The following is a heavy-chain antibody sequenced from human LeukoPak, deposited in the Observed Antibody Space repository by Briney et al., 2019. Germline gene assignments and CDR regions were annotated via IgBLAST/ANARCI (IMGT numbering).Heavy chain of an antibody. V-gene: IGHV3-7*01. D-gene: IGHD6-13*01. CDR1: GFTFSSYW. CDR3: ARGGSYSSSWYESYYFDY. CDR2: IKQDGSEK. J-gene: IGHJ4*02. Sequence: GGSLRLSCAASGFTFSSYWMSWVRQAPGKGLEWVANIKQDGSEKYYVDSVKGRFTISRDNAKNSLYLQMNSLRAEDTAVYYCARGGSYSSSWYESYYFDYWGQGTLVTVSS.